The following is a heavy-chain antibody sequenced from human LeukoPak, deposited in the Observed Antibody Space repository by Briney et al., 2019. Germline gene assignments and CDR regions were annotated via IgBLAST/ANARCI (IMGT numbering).Heavy chain of an antibody. CDR2: IYYSGST. D-gene: IGHD2-21*01. V-gene: IGHV4-30-4*08. J-gene: IGHJ5*02. CDR1: GGSFSGYY. Sequence: SETLSLTCAVYGGSFSGYYWSWIRQPPGKGLEWIGYIYYSGSTYYNPSLKSRVTISVDTSKNQFSLKLSSVTAADTAVYYCARDGAYCGGDCYPGFDPWGQGTLVTVSS. CDR3: ARDGAYCGGDCYPGFDP.